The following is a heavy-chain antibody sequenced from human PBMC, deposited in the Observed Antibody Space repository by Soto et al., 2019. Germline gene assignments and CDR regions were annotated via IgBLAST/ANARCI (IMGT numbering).Heavy chain of an antibody. D-gene: IGHD3-9*01. CDR2: INDRGSI. J-gene: IGHJ2*01. V-gene: IGHV4-34*01. Sequence: QVQLQQWGAGPLRPLETLSLTCGVSGGSFSGYYWAWIRQSPGKGLEWIGEINDRGSINYNLSLKSRVSISVDTSKNHYSLNLRSVTAADTAVYYCARESHDILTGPPWVWYFDLWGRGTLVTVSS. CDR3: ARESHDILTGPPWVWYFDL. CDR1: GGSFSGYY.